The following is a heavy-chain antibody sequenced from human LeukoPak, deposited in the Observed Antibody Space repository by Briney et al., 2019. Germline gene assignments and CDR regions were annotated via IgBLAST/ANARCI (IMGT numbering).Heavy chain of an antibody. CDR1: GFTFSSYA. V-gene: IGHV3-23*01. D-gene: IGHD6-13*01. CDR3: ARVEAAAGLSGAYYYYGMDV. CDR2: ISGSGGST. Sequence: PGGSLRLSCAASGFTFSSYAMSWVRQAPGKGLEWVSAISGSGGSTYYADSVKGRFTISRDNSKNTLYLQMNSLRAEDTAVYYCARVEAAAGLSGAYYYYGMDVWGQGTTVTVSS. J-gene: IGHJ6*02.